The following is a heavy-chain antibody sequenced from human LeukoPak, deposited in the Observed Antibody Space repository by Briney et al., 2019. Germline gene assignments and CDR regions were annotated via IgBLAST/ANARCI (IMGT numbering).Heavy chain of an antibody. D-gene: IGHD2-8*01. J-gene: IGHJ4*02. CDR3: ARDKGYCTNGVCYTAHFDY. CDR2: INPNSGGT. Sequence: ASVKVSCKASGYTFTGYYMHWVRQAPGQGLEWMGWINPNSGGTNYAQKFQGRVTMTRDTSISTAYMELSRLRSDDTAVYYCARDKGYCTNGVCYTAHFDYWGQGTLVTVSS. V-gene: IGHV1-2*02. CDR1: GYTFTGYY.